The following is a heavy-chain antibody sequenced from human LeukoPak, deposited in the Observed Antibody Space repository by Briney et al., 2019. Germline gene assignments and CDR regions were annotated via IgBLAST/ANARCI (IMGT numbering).Heavy chain of an antibody. CDR1: GYTFTCYY. Sequence: ASVKVSCKASGYTFTCYYMHWVRQAPGQGLEWMGWINPNSGGTNYAQKFQGRVTMTRDTSISTAYMELSRLRSDDTAVYYCARQMATNSGDYWGQGTLVPVSS. V-gene: IGHV1-2*02. CDR2: INPNSGGT. D-gene: IGHD5-24*01. J-gene: IGHJ4*02. CDR3: ARQMATNSGDY.